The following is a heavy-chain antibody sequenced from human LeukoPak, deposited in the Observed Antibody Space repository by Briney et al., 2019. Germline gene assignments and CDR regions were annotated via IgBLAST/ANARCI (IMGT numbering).Heavy chain of an antibody. D-gene: IGHD3-10*01. CDR3: ARSSAGSYSVAPYNWFDP. V-gene: IGHV3-30*04. CDR2: ISYDGSNK. Sequence: GRSLRLSCAASGFTFSSYAMHWVRQAPGKGLEWVAVISYDGSNKYYAVSVKGRFTISRDNSKNTLYLQMNSLRAEDTAVYYCARSSAGSYSVAPYNWFDPWGQGTLVTVSS. CDR1: GFTFSSYA. J-gene: IGHJ5*02.